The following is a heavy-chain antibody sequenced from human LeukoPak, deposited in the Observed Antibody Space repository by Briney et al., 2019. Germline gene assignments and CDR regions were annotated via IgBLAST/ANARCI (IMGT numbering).Heavy chain of an antibody. J-gene: IGHJ6*03. CDR3: AKAGLGYSSSWDYYYYYMDV. V-gene: IGHV1-2*02. Sequence: ASVKVSCKASGYTFTGYYMHWVRQAPGQGLEWMGWINPNSGGTNYAQKFQGRVTMTRDTSISTAYMELSRLRSDDTAVYYCAKAGLGYSSSWDYYYYYMDVWGKGTTVTVSS. CDR2: INPNSGGT. CDR1: GYTFTGYY. D-gene: IGHD6-13*01.